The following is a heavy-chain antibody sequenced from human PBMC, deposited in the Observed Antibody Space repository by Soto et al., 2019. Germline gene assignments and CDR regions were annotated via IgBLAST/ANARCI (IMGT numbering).Heavy chain of an antibody. D-gene: IGHD2-21*01. CDR3: ARGGISHWAYFYYMDV. V-gene: IGHV4-34*01. J-gene: IGHJ6*03. CDR2: INHLGSI. Sequence: SETLSLTCVVSGGSLSDYFWSWIRQPPGMALEWIGEINHLGSINYNPSLKSRVTMSVDTSKNQFSLTLNSVTAADTATYYCARGGISHWAYFYYMDVCDRGTTVTLSS. CDR1: GGSLSDYF.